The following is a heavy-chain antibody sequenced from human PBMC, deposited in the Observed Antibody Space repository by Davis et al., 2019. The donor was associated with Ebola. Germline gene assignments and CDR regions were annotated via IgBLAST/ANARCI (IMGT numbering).Heavy chain of an antibody. CDR2: INAGNGNT. V-gene: IGHV1-3*01. D-gene: IGHD3-10*01. CDR3: AREGGLVRGVVITWKYGMDV. J-gene: IGHJ6*02. Sequence: ASVKVSCKASGYTFTSYAMHWVRQAPGQRLEWMGWINAGNGNTKYSQKFQGRVTITRDTSASTVYMELSSLRSEDTAVYYCAREGGLVRGVVITWKYGMDVWGQGTRVTVSS. CDR1: GYTFTSYA.